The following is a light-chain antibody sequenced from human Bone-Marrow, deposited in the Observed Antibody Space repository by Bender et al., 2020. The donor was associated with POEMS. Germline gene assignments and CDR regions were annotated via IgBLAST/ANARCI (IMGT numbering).Light chain of an antibody. J-gene: IGLJ3*02. Sequence: QSALTQAASVSGSPGQSITISCTGASSDFGTYNLVSWYQHHPGKAPKLMIYEVFKRPSGVSNRFSGSKSGNTASLTVSGLQAEDEADCFCSSYAGNNHWVFGGGTRLTVL. CDR2: EVF. CDR3: SSYAGNNHWV. V-gene: IGLV2-14*02. CDR1: SSDFGTYNL.